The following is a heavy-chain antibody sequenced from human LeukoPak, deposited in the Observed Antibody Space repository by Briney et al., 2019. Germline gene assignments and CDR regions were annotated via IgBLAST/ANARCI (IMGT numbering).Heavy chain of an antibody. CDR3: AKDGGYSGFFDY. CDR2: ISGDGGSI. J-gene: IGHJ4*02. D-gene: IGHD5-12*01. Sequence: GGSLRLSCAASGFTFDDYAMHWVRQAPGKGLEWVSLISGDGGSIYYADSVKGRFTISRDNSKNFLYLQMNSLRTEDTALYYCAKDGGYSGFFDYWGQGTLVTVSS. V-gene: IGHV3-43*02. CDR1: GFTFDDYA.